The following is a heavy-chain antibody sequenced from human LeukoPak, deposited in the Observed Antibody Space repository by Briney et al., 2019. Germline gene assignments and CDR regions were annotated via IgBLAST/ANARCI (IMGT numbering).Heavy chain of an antibody. CDR2: ITQDGSEK. Sequence: GGSLRLSCAASGFTFSSYWMSWVRQAPGKGLEWVANITQDGSEKYYVDSVKGRFTISRDNAKNSLYLQMNSLRAEDTAVYYCARGSSSWYGSRLWFDPWGQGTLVTVSP. CDR1: GFTFSSYW. D-gene: IGHD6-13*01. J-gene: IGHJ5*02. V-gene: IGHV3-7*03. CDR3: ARGSSSWYGSRLWFDP.